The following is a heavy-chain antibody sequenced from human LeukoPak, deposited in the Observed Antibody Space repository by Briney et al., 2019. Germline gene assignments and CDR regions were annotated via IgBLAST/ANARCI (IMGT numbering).Heavy chain of an antibody. Sequence: SETLSLTCTVSGGSISSSSYYWGWIRQPPGKGLEWIGSIYYSGSTYYNPSLKSRVTISVDTSKNQFSLKLSSVTAADTAVYYCARQWQFYYFDYWGQGTLVTVSS. CDR1: GGSISSSSYY. J-gene: IGHJ4*02. D-gene: IGHD5-12*01. V-gene: IGHV4-39*01. CDR3: ARQWQFYYFDY. CDR2: IYYSGST.